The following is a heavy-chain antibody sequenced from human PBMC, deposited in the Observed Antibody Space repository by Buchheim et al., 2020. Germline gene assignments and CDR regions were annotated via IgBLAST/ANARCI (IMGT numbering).Heavy chain of an antibody. Sequence: QVQLVQSGAEVKKPGASVRVSCKASGYTFTDYYMHWVRQAPGQGLEWMGRINPNTGVTNFAQKFRGWVTMTRDTSISTVYMELNRLTSDDTALYYCARGGHYYKSAYQIYYRYGMDVWGQGTT. CDR2: INPNTGVT. V-gene: IGHV1-2*04. D-gene: IGHD3-10*01. CDR1: GYTFTDYY. CDR3: ARGGHYYKSAYQIYYRYGMDV. J-gene: IGHJ6*02.